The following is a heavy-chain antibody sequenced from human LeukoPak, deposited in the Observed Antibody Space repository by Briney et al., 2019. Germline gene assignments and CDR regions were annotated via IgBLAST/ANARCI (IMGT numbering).Heavy chain of an antibody. D-gene: IGHD3-22*01. CDR3: ARDVRSSAYSYYYMDV. Sequence: SETLSLTCTVSGGSISNYYWNWIRQPAGKGLEWIGRFYTSGSTNYNPSLRSRVTMSVDTSRSQFSLKLSSVTAADTAVYYCARDVRSSAYSYYYMDVWGKGTTVTVSS. CDR1: GGSISNYY. CDR2: FYTSGST. J-gene: IGHJ6*03. V-gene: IGHV4-4*07.